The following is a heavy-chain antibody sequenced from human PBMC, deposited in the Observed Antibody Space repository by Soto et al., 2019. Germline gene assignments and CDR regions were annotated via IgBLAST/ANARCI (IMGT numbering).Heavy chain of an antibody. V-gene: IGHV1-69*08. J-gene: IGHJ6*02. CDR1: GGTLSTYS. D-gene: IGHD3-10*01. Sequence: QVQLVQSGAEVRKPGSSVDVSCKASGGTLSTYSINWVRQAPGQGLEWMGRIIPLLGTTNYAQKFQGRVTITADSSASTAFMKLSRLRSEDTAMYYGSRANYMADDGMDVWGQGTTVTVSS. CDR3: SRANYMADDGMDV. CDR2: IIPLLGTT.